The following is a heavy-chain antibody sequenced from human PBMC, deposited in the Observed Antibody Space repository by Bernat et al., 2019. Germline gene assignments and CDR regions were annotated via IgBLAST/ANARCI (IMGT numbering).Heavy chain of an antibody. CDR3: ARTGDYYYGMDV. D-gene: IGHD1-14*01. CDR2: INPNSGGT. Sequence: QVRLVQSGAEVKKPGASVKVSCKASGYTFTGYYMHWVRLAPGQGLEWMGWINPNSGGTNYAQKFQGWVTMTRDTTISTAYMELSRLRSDDTAVYYGARTGDYYYGMDVWGQGTTVTVSS. J-gene: IGHJ6*02. V-gene: IGHV1-2*04. CDR1: GYTFTGYY.